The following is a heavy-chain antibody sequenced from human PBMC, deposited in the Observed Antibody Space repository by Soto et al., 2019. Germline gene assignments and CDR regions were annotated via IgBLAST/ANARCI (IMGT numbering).Heavy chain of an antibody. CDR3: ARGATNWGSDYYYYYGMDV. D-gene: IGHD7-27*01. CDR1: GYTFTGYY. Sequence: GASVKVSCKASGYTFTGYYMHWVRQAPGQGLEWMGWINPNSGGTNYAQKFQGWVTMTRDTSISTAYMELSRLRSDDTAVYYCARGATNWGSDYYYYYGMDVWGQGTTVTV. V-gene: IGHV1-2*04. J-gene: IGHJ6*02. CDR2: INPNSGGT.